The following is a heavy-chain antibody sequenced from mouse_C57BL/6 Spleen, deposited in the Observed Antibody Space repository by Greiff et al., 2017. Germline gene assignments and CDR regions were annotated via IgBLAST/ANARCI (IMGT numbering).Heavy chain of an antibody. D-gene: IGHD2-1*01. V-gene: IGHV1-18*01. CDR1: GYTFTDYN. CDR3: ARRDYGNLWYFDV. J-gene: IGHJ1*03. Sequence: EVKLQESGPELVKPGASVKIPCKASGYTFTDYNMDWVKQSHGKSLEWIGDINPNNGGTIYNQKFKGKATLTVDKSSSTAYMELRSLTSEDTAVYYCARRDYGNLWYFDVWGTGTTVTVSS. CDR2: INPNNGGT.